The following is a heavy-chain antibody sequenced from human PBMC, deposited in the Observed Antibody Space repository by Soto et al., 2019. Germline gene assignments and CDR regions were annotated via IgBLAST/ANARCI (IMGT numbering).Heavy chain of an antibody. CDR2: INSDGSTT. V-gene: IGHV3-74*01. J-gene: IGHJ4*02. CDR3: ARGDGDYNDGNGYLARH. CDR1: GFTFSRDW. Sequence: PGGSLRLSCAASGFTFSRDWMHWGRQAPGKGLVWVSRINSDGSTTTYADSVKGRFTISRDNAKNTVYLQMNSLRGEDSAVYYCARGDGDYNDGNGYLARHWGQGTLVTVSS. D-gene: IGHD5-18*01.